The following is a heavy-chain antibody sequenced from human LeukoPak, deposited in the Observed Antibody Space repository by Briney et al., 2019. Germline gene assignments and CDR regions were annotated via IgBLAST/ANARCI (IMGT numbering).Heavy chain of an antibody. CDR3: ARDPGPYCSSTSCYQDY. CDR1: GFTFSSYG. J-gene: IGHJ4*02. Sequence: GGSLRLSCAASGFTFSSYGMHWVRQAPGKGLEWVSSTSSSSSYIYYADSVKGRFTISRDNAKNSLYLQMNSLRAEDTAVYYCARDPGPYCSSTSCYQDYWGQGTLVTVSS. CDR2: TSSSSSYI. D-gene: IGHD2-2*01. V-gene: IGHV3-21*01.